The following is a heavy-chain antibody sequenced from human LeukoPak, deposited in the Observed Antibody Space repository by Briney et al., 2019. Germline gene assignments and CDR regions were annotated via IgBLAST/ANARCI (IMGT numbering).Heavy chain of an antibody. CDR2: IYYSGST. D-gene: IGHD5-12*01. CDR3: ARRPINYRAFDY. CDR1: GGSISSSSYY. V-gene: IGHV4-39*01. J-gene: IGHJ4*02. Sequence: PSETLSLTCIVSGGSISSSSYYWGWLRQPPGKGLEWIGSIYYSGSTYYNPSLKSRVTISVDTSNNQFSLKVKSVTDADTAVYYCARRPINYRAFDYWGQGTLVTVS.